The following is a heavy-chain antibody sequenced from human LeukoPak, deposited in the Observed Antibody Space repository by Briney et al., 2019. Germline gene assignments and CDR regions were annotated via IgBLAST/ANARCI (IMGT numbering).Heavy chain of an antibody. V-gene: IGHV1-2*02. J-gene: IGHJ3*02. CDR1: GYTFSGYY. CDR2: INPNTGDT. Sequence: ASVKVSCKASGYTFSGYYMHWVRQAPGQGLEWMAWINPNTGDTNYPQKFQGRVTMTRDTSIRTVYMELTRGTSDDTAVYYCARAGSVWGSYRHDAFDIWGQGTMVTVSS. CDR3: ARAGSVWGSYRHDAFDI. D-gene: IGHD3-16*02.